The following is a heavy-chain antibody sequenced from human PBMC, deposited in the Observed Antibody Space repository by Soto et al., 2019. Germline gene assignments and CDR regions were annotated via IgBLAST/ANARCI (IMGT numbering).Heavy chain of an antibody. J-gene: IGHJ4*02. Sequence: GGSLRLSCAASGFTFSSYSMNWVRQAPGKGLEWVSYISSSSSTIYYADSVKGRFTISRDNAKNSLYLQMNSLRAEDTAVYYCARDLHDYSNYVGYFDYWGQGTLVTVSS. CDR3: ARDLHDYSNYVGYFDY. V-gene: IGHV3-48*01. CDR2: ISSSSSTI. CDR1: GFTFSSYS. D-gene: IGHD4-4*01.